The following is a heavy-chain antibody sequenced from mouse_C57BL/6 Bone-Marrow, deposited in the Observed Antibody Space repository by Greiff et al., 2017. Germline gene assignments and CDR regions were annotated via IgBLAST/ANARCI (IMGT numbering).Heavy chain of an antibody. CDR3: ARDGYGSRNWYFDV. CDR2: INPSTGGT. J-gene: IGHJ1*03. V-gene: IGHV1-42*01. Sequence: VQLQQSGPELVKPGASVKISCKASGYSFTGYYMNWVKQSPEKSLEWIGEINPSTGGTTYNQKFKAKATLTVDKSSSTAYMQLKSLTSEDSAVYYCARDGYGSRNWYFDVWGTGTTVTVSS. CDR1: GYSFTGYY. D-gene: IGHD1-1*01.